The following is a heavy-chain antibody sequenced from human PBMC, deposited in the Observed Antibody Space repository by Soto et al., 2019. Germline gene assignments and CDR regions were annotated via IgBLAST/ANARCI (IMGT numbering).Heavy chain of an antibody. Sequence: LSLTCAVYGGSFSGYYWSWIRQPPGKGLEWIGEINHSGSTNYNPSLKSRVTISVDTSKNQFSLKLSSVTAADTAVYYCAAEFSYGMDVWGQGTTVTVSS. V-gene: IGHV4-34*01. CDR1: GGSFSGYY. CDR3: AAEFSYGMDV. CDR2: INHSGST. D-gene: IGHD3-3*01. J-gene: IGHJ6*02.